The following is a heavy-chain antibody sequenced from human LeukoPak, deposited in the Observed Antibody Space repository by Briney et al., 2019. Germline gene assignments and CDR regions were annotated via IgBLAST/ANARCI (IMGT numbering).Heavy chain of an antibody. J-gene: IGHJ6*03. Sequence: GGSLRLSCAASGFTFSSYAMTWVRQAPGKGLEWVSSMSNTGGTTYYADSVKGRFIISRDNSKNTLHLQMNSLRAEDTAVYYCAKGRGSSVVGTSSMDVWGRGTTVTVSS. CDR3: AKGRGSSVVGTSSMDV. CDR1: GFTFSSYA. D-gene: IGHD2-15*01. CDR2: MSNTGGTT. V-gene: IGHV3-23*01.